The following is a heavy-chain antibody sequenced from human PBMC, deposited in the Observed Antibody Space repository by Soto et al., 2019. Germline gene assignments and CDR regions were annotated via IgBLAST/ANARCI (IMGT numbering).Heavy chain of an antibody. D-gene: IGHD6-13*01. Sequence: ASVKVSCKASGYTFTGYYTHWVRQAPGQGLEWMGWINPNSGGTNYAQKFQGRVTMTRDTSISTAYMELSRLRSDDTAVYYCARVPYSSSWYYFDYWGQGTLVTV. V-gene: IGHV1-2*02. CDR3: ARVPYSSSWYYFDY. CDR1: GYTFTGYY. CDR2: INPNSGGT. J-gene: IGHJ4*02.